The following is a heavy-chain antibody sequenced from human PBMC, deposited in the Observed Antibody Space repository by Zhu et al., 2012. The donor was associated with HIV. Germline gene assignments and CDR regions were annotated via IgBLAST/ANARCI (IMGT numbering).Heavy chain of an antibody. CDR2: AYYGGTT. D-gene: IGHD6-19*01. Sequence: QVLLQESGPGLVKPSETLSLTCTVSGGSISSSYSFWGWVRQTPGKGLEWIGSAYYGGTTYYTPSLMSRLTISVDTSKNQCSLRLSSVTAADTGLYYCAKTRTSGWYSYAFHVWGQGTTVTVSS. CDR1: GGSISSSYSF. CDR3: AKTRTSGWYSYAFHV. J-gene: IGHJ3*01. V-gene: IGHV4-39*01.